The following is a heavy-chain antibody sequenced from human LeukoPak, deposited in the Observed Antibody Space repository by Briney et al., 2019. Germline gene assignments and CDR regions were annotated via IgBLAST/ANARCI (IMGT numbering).Heavy chain of an antibody. CDR2: IYPGDSDT. CDR3: ARHFLAGSSSGLSSWLN. J-gene: IGHJ4*02. D-gene: IGHD6-13*01. CDR1: GYSFTTYW. V-gene: IGHV5-51*01. Sequence: HGESLKISCKGSGYSFTTYWIGWVRQMPGKGLEWMGIIYPGDSDTRYSPSFQGQVTISADKSISTAYLQWSSLKASDTAMYYCARHFLAGSSSGLSSWLNWGQGTLVTVSS.